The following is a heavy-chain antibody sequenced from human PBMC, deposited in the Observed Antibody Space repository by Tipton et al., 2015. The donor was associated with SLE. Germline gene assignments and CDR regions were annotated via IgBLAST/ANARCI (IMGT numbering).Heavy chain of an antibody. V-gene: IGHV3-23*03. CDR1: GFTFTNSA. CDR3: AKAFRNYNEY. D-gene: IGHD2/OR15-2a*01. J-gene: IGHJ4*02. CDR2: IIYSGGST. Sequence: SLRPSCAASGFTFTNSAMTWVRQAPGKGLEWVSIIYSGGSTYYADSIKGRFAISRDNSNKKLYLQMNSLRVEDSAVYYCAKAFRNYNEYWGQGTLVTVSS.